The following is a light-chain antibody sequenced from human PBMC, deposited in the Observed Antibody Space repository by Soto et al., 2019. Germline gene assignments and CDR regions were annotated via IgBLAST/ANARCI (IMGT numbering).Light chain of an antibody. CDR1: QGISNY. J-gene: IGKJ4*01. CDR2: AAS. V-gene: IGKV1-9*01. Sequence: DIQLTQSPSFLPASVVDRVTITCRASQGISNYLAWYQQKPGKAPGLLIYAASTLQRGVSSRFSGSGSGTEFTLTISNLQPEDFATYYCQQLNSYPLTFGGGTKVEIK. CDR3: QQLNSYPLT.